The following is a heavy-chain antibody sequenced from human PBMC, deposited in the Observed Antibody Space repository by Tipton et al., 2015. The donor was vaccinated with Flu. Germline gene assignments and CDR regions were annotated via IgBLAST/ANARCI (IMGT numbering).Heavy chain of an antibody. CDR1: GFRFSDYG. J-gene: IGHJ6*02. CDR3: ARDQGFGDGLTYGYYGMDV. CDR2: TSYDGSTE. D-gene: IGHD3-10*01. Sequence: SLRLSCAASGFRFSDYGMHWVRQAPGMGLEWVAATSYDGSTEYYADSVKGRFTISRDISKNMLFLQMNSLRAEDTAVYYCARDQGFGDGLTYGYYGMDVWGQGTTVTVSS. V-gene: IGHV3-30*03.